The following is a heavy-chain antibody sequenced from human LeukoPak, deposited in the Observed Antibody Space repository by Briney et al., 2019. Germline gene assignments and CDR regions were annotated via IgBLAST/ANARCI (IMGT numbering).Heavy chain of an antibody. CDR1: GFTFSSYS. J-gene: IGHJ4*02. V-gene: IGHV3-21*01. CDR3: ARVEEEWELLALNFDY. Sequence: GGSLRLSCAASGFTFSSYSMNWVRQAPGKGLEWVSSISSSSSYIYYADSVKGRFTISRDNAKNSLYLQMNSLRAEDTAVYYCARVEEEWELLALNFDYWGQETLVTVSS. D-gene: IGHD1-26*01. CDR2: ISSSSSYI.